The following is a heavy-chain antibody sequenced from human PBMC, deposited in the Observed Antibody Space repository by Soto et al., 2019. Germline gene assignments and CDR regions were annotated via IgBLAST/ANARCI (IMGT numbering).Heavy chain of an antibody. Sequence: GKGLEWVAIITGNAGSTYYTDSVKVRFTISRDNSPNTLYLQMNSLRVEDTAVYYCAKFFFFQAEDGIRDTVPVSAFLLNRSSDL. CDR3: AKFFFFQAEDGIRDTVPVSAFLLNRSSDL. J-gene: IGHJ2*01. D-gene: IGHD2-15*01. CDR2: ITGNAGST. V-gene: IGHV3-23*01.